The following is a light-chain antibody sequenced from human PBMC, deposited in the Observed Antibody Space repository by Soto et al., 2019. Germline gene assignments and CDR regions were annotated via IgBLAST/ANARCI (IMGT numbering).Light chain of an antibody. J-gene: IGKJ5*01. V-gene: IGKV1-5*03. CDR1: QTISNW. Sequence: DIQMTQSPSTLSASVGDRVTITCRASQTISNWLAWYQQKPGKAPKLLIYKASILESGVPSRFSGSGSGTEFTLTISSLQPDDFATYYCQQYNTYSITFGQGTRLE. CDR3: QQYNTYSIT. CDR2: KAS.